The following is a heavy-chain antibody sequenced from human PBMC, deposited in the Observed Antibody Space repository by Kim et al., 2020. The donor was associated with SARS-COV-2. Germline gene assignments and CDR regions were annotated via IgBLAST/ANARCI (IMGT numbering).Heavy chain of an antibody. CDR3: AKEANNWNYIKYFDY. Sequence: GSLRLSCAASGFTFSSYAMSWVRQVPGKGLEWVSGIRGNDGSANYADSVKGRFTISRDNSKSTLYLQMNSLRAEDTAVYYCAKEANNWNYIKYFDYWGQ. J-gene: IGHJ4*02. V-gene: IGHV3-23*01. CDR1: GFTFSSYA. CDR2: IRGNDGSA. D-gene: IGHD1-7*01.